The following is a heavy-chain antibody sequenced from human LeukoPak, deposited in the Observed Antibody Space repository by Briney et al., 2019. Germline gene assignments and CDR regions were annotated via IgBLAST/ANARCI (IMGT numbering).Heavy chain of an antibody. CDR2: INWNGGST. J-gene: IGHJ4*02. CDR3: ARDIYDSIGWMGYYFDY. CDR1: GFTLDDYG. D-gene: IGHD3-22*01. Sequence: PGGSLRLSCAASGFTLDDYGMSWVRHAPGKGLEWVSGINWNGGSTGYADSVKGRFTISRDNAKNSLYLQMNSLRAEDTALCYRARDIYDSIGWMGYYFDYWGQGTLVTVSS. V-gene: IGHV3-20*04.